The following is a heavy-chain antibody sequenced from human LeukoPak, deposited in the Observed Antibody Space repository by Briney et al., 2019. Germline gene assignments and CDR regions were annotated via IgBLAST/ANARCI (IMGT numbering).Heavy chain of an antibody. V-gene: IGHV3-11*04. CDR1: GFTFRDYY. J-gene: IGHJ4*02. CDR2: ISSSGTTI. D-gene: IGHD3-10*01. CDR3: ARDGEGGGQVSYYFDY. Sequence: PGGSLRLSCAASGFTFRDYYMSWIRQAPGKGLEWVSYISSSGTTIYYADSVKGRFTISRDSAKNLMSLQMNSLRAEDTAVYYCARDGEGGGQVSYYFDYWGQGTLSPSPQ.